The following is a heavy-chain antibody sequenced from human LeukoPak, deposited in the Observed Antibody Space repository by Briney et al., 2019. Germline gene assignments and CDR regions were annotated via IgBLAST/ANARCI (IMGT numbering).Heavy chain of an antibody. CDR3: ARDGNYYGEPGYFQH. CDR2: INPSGGST. D-gene: IGHD3-10*01. Sequence: ASVKVSCKAFGYTFTGYYIHWVRQAPGQGLEWMGIINPSGGSTSYAQKFQGRVTMTRDMSTSTVYMELSSLRSEDTAVYYCARDGNYYGEPGYFQHWGQGTLVTVSS. CDR1: GYTFTGYY. V-gene: IGHV1-46*01. J-gene: IGHJ1*01.